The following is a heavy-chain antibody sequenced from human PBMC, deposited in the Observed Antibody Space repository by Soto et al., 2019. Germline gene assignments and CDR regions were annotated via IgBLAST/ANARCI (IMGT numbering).Heavy chain of an antibody. CDR1: GFTVSSNY. V-gene: IGHV3-66*01. D-gene: IGHD6-13*01. CDR2: IYSGGST. J-gene: IGHJ4*02. CDR3: ASSYSSSSLDY. Sequence: EVQLVESGGGLVQHGGSLRLSCAASGFTVSSNYMSWVRQAPGKGLEWVSVIYSGGSTYYADSVKGRFTISRDNSKNTLYLQMNSLRAEDTAVYYCASSYSSSSLDYWGKGTLVTVSS.